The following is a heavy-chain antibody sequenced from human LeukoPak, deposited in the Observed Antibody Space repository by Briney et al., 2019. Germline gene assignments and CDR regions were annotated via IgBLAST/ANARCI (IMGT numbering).Heavy chain of an antibody. J-gene: IGHJ3*01. CDR3: AKDIPHLDGDSSPIGST. D-gene: IGHD3-22*01. CDR2: ISGYGGSS. CDR1: GFTFDDYA. Sequence: GGTLRLSCAASGFTFDDYAMHWVCQPPGKGKELVSLISGYGGSSYFAHSVKRRFPISKDNSKNSLYMQMNRLRTEDTALYYCAKDIPHLDGDSSPIGSTWGQGTMITVSS. V-gene: IGHV3-43*02.